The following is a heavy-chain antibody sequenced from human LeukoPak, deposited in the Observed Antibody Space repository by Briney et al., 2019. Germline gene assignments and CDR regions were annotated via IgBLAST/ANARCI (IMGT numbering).Heavy chain of an antibody. CDR1: DSISSSSYF. CDR3: ARQLYVSGSYYAPMDV. Sequence: ASETLSLTCSASDSISSSSYFWGWIRQPPGKGLEWIASVHSSGSRYYNPSLKSRVTISLDTSKNQFSLSLSSVTAADTAVYFCARQLYVSGSYYAPMDVWGKGTTVTISS. J-gene: IGHJ6*03. CDR2: VHSSGSR. V-gene: IGHV4-39*01. D-gene: IGHD3-10*01.